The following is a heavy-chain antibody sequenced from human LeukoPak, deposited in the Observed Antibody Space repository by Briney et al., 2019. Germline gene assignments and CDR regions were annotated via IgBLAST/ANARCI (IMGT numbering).Heavy chain of an antibody. D-gene: IGHD4/OR15-4a*01. CDR1: GFTFSNYD. V-gene: IGHV3-48*04. Sequence: PGGSLRLSCAVSGFTFSNYDMNWVRQAPGKGLEWVSYISSSSSTIYYADSVKGRFTVSRDNAKNSLYLQMNSLRAEDTAVYYCARGYTHGAYWGQGTLVTVSS. J-gene: IGHJ4*02. CDR3: ARGYTHGAY. CDR2: ISSSSSTI.